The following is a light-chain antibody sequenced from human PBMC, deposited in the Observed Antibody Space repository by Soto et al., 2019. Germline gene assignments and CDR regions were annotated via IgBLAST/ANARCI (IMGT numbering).Light chain of an antibody. CDR3: QEYSKWPPFT. CDR2: AAS. CDR1: QSVGRN. Sequence: EIVVTQSPGILSASPGDRATISCRASQSVGRNLAWYQQKPGQAPTLLIYAASTRATGLPARFSGSGSGTEFTPTISSLQPADVAVYYYQEYSKWPPFTFGPGTRVDIK. J-gene: IGKJ3*01. V-gene: IGKV3-15*01.